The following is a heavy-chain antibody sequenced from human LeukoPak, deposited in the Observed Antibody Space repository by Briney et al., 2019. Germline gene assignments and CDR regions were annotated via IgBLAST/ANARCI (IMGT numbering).Heavy chain of an antibody. Sequence: GGSLRLSCAASGFTLSSYEMNWVRQAPGKGLEWVSYISSSGSTIYYADSVKGRFTISRDNAKNSLYLQMNSLRAEDTAVYYCARLWAPYCSGGSCYSGNFDYWGQGTLVTVSS. CDR2: ISSSGSTI. CDR3: ARLWAPYCSGGSCYSGNFDY. J-gene: IGHJ4*02. V-gene: IGHV3-48*03. D-gene: IGHD2-15*01. CDR1: GFTLSSYE.